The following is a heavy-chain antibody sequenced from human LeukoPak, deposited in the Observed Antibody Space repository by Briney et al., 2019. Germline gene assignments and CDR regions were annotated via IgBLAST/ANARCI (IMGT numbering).Heavy chain of an antibody. Sequence: ASVKVSFKASGYTFTSYDINWVRQATGQGLEWLGWMNPNSGNTGYAQKFQGRVTMTRNTSISTAYMELSSLRSDDTAVYYCARGTGWAIFGLQRVSYWFDPWGQGTLVTVSA. CDR3: ARGTGWAIFGLQRVSYWFDP. D-gene: IGHD3/OR15-3a*01. V-gene: IGHV1-8*01. CDR1: GYTFTSYD. J-gene: IGHJ5*02. CDR2: MNPNSGNT.